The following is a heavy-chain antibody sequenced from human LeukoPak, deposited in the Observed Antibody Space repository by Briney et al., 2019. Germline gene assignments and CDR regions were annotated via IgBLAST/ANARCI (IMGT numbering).Heavy chain of an antibody. Sequence: SETLSLTCTVSGGSISSYYWSWIRQPPGKGLEWIGYIYYSGSTNYNPSLKSRVTISVDTSKNQFSLKLSSVTAADTAVYYCATTENRSGWFGYWGQGTLVTVSS. D-gene: IGHD6-19*01. V-gene: IGHV4-59*08. CDR3: ATTENRSGWFGY. J-gene: IGHJ4*02. CDR2: IYYSGST. CDR1: GGSISSYY.